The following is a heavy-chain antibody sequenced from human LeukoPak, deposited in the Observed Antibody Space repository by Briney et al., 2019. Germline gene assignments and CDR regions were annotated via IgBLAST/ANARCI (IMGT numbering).Heavy chain of an antibody. D-gene: IGHD3-9*01. J-gene: IGHJ4*02. V-gene: IGHV3-21*01. CDR3: AREMGAYYDILPGYHTYFDY. CDR1: GYTLSSYS. Sequence: GGSLRLSCAASGYTLSSYSMNWVRQAPGKGLEWVSSITSSSSYIYYADSVKGRFTISRDNAKNSLYLQMNSLRAEYTAVYYCAREMGAYYDILPGYHTYFDYMGQGRLFTVSS. CDR2: ITSSSSYI.